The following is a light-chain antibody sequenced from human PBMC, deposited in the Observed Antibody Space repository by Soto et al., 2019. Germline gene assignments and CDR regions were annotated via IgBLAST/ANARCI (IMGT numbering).Light chain of an antibody. CDR2: KAS. CDR3: QQSHIYSGT. Sequence: DIQRPQSPWTLSASVGARVTINCRASQTIDSWLAWYQKRPGKHPNILIYKASTLASGVPSRFSGSASGTEFILTINRRQTDDCATYDGQQSHIYSGTFCPGTKGDIK. J-gene: IGKJ3*01. CDR1: QTIDSW. V-gene: IGKV1-5*03.